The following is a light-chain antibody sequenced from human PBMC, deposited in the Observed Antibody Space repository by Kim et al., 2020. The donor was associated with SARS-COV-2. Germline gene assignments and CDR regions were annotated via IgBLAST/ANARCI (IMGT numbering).Light chain of an antibody. Sequence: LGERATLSCRASQSVSSNLAWYQQKPGQAPRLLIYGASTRATGIPARFSGSGSGTEFTLTISSLQSEDFAVYYCQQYNNWPPIFTFGPGTKVDIK. CDR3: QQYNNWPPIFT. CDR1: QSVSSN. V-gene: IGKV3-15*01. J-gene: IGKJ3*01. CDR2: GAS.